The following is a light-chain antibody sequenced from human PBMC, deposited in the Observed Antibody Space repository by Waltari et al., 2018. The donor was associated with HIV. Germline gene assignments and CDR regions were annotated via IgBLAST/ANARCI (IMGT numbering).Light chain of an antibody. CDR1: QSVNSF. CDR3: QQRSSWPPT. Sequence: EIVLTQSPATLSLSPGERATLSCRASQSVNSFLAWYQQKPGQAPRLLIYDASNRATGIPARFSGSASGTYFTLTISSLEPEDFAVYYCQQRSSWPPTFGQGTKVEIK. J-gene: IGKJ1*01. CDR2: DAS. V-gene: IGKV3-11*01.